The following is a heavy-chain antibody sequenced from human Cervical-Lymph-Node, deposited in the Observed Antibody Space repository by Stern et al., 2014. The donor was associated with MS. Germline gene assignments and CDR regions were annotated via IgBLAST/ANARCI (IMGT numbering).Heavy chain of an antibody. CDR3: ATHRGRVTYYYGMDV. Sequence: QLVQSGAEVKKPGASVKVSCKVSGDTLSEISMHWVRQAPGKGLEWMGGFDPQHGETLYAQKFQGRVTMAEDRSTDTAYMELSSLRSEDTAMYYCATHRGRVTYYYGMDVWGQGTTVTVSS. J-gene: IGHJ6*02. CDR1: GDTLSEIS. D-gene: IGHD2-21*02. CDR2: FDPQHGET. V-gene: IGHV1-24*01.